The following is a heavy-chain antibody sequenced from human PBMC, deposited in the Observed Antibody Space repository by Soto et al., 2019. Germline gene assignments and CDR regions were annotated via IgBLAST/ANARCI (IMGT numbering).Heavy chain of an antibody. CDR1: GGSISSYY. CDR2: IYYSGST. Sequence: PSETLSLTCTVSGGSISSYYWSWIRQPPGKGLEWIGYIYYSGSTNYNPSLKSRVTISVDTSKNQFSLKLSSVTAADTAVYYCASGSRYYYDRSGHYNYWGQGTLVTVSS. J-gene: IGHJ4*02. CDR3: ASGSRYYYDRSGHYNY. D-gene: IGHD3-22*01. V-gene: IGHV4-59*01.